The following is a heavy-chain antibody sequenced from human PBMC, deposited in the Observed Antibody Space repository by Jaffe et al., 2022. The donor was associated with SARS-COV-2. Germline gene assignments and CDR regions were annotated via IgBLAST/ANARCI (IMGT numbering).Heavy chain of an antibody. D-gene: IGHD3-9*01. V-gene: IGHV3-15*05. CDR2: IKSKTDYGTR. CDR1: GFTFNNAW. Sequence: EVQLVESGGGLVEPGGSLRLSCAASGFTFNNAWMSWVRQGPGKGLEWVARIKSKTDYGTRDFAAPAKGRFTISRDDSKNTVYLQMNSLKTEDTALYYCTAGTGKSDFDYWGLGTLVTVSS. J-gene: IGHJ4*02. CDR3: TAGTGKSDFDY.